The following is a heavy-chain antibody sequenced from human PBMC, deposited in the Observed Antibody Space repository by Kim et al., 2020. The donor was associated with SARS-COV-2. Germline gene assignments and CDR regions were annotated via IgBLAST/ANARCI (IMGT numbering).Heavy chain of an antibody. Sequence: GGSLRLSCAASGFTFSSYWMSWVRQAPGKGLEWVANIKQDGSEKYYVDSVKGRFTISRDNAKNSLYLQMNSLRAEDTAVYYCARDPGRDPQWPSHFDYWGQGTLVTVSS. D-gene: IGHD6-19*01. CDR1: GFTFSSYW. V-gene: IGHV3-7*03. CDR2: IKQDGSEK. J-gene: IGHJ4*02. CDR3: ARDPGRDPQWPSHFDY.